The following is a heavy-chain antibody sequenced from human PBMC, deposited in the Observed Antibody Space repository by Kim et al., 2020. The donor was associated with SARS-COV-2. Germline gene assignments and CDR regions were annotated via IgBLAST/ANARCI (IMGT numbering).Heavy chain of an antibody. CDR3: HIWFGELLPIDY. J-gene: IGHJ4*02. Sequence: GGSLRLSCAASGFTVSSNYMSWVRHAPGKGLEWVSVIYSGGSTYYADSVKGRFTISRDNSKNTLYLQMNSLRAEDTAVYYCHIWFGELLPIDYWGQGTLVTVSS. V-gene: IGHV3-66*01. CDR2: IYSGGST. CDR1: GFTVSSNY. D-gene: IGHD3-10*01.